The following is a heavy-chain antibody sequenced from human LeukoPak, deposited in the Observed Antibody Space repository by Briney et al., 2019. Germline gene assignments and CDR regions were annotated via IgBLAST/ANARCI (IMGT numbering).Heavy chain of an antibody. Sequence: PSQTLSLTCTVSGGSISSGDYYWSWIRQPPGKGLEWIGYIYYSGSTYYNPSLKSRVTISVDTSKNQFSLKLSSVTAADAAVYYCARDNGGSGYDYGGHDYWGQGTLVTVSS. D-gene: IGHD5-12*01. J-gene: IGHJ4*02. V-gene: IGHV4-30-4*01. CDR2: IYYSGST. CDR1: GGSISSGDYY. CDR3: ARDNGGSGYDYGGHDY.